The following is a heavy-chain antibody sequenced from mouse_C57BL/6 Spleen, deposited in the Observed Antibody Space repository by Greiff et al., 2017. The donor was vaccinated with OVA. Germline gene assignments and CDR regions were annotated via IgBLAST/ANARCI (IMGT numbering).Heavy chain of an antibody. J-gene: IGHJ2*01. D-gene: IGHD2-2*01. CDR2: IHPNSGST. CDR1: GYTFTSYW. CDR3: ARDYGYDVGYYFDY. Sequence: VQLQQPGAELVKPGASVKLSCKASGYTFTSYWMHWVKQRPGQGLEWIGMIHPNSGSTNYNEKFKSKATLTVDKSSSPAYMQLSSLTSEDSAVYYCARDYGYDVGYYFDYWGQGTTLTVSS. V-gene: IGHV1-64*01.